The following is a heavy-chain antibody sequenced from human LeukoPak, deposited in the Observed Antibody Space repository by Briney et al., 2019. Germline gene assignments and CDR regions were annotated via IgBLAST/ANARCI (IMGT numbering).Heavy chain of an antibody. CDR1: GGSISSYY. V-gene: IGHV4-59*01. CDR3: ARDWTYSGSYHYLDY. J-gene: IGHJ4*02. D-gene: IGHD1-26*01. CDR2: NYYSGST. Sequence: SETLSLTCTVSGGSISSYYWCWVRQPPGKGLERIGYNYYSGSTNYKPSLKSRVTIPVDTSKNQFSLKLSAVTAAETAVYYCARDWTYSGSYHYLDYWGQGTLVTVSS.